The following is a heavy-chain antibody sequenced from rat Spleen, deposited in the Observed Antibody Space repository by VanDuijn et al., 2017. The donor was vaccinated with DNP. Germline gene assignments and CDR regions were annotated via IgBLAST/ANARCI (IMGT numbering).Heavy chain of an antibody. Sequence: EVQLVESGGGLVQPGRSLKLSCAASGFTFSFYGMAWVRQAPKKGLEWVASISASGGSTSYRDSVKGRFTISRDNAKSTLYLQMNSLRSEDTATYYCARDGHPGDYFDYWGQGVMVTVSS. CDR1: GFTFSFYG. J-gene: IGHJ2*01. CDR3: ARDGHPGDYFDY. CDR2: ISASGGST. V-gene: IGHV5S23*01. D-gene: IGHD1-4*01.